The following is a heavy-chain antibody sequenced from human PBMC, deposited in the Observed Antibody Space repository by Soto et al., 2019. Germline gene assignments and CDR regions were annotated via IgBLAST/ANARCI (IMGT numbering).Heavy chain of an antibody. CDR2: IHPADSDT. Sequence: PGESLKISFEASGYSFTNYWIGWVRQMPGKGLEWMGIIHPADSDTRYSPSFQGRVTISADKSIRTAYLQWSSLKASDTAIYYCARRYLADGFDIWGQGTMVTVSS. V-gene: IGHV5-51*01. J-gene: IGHJ3*02. CDR1: GYSFTNYW. D-gene: IGHD3-10*01. CDR3: ARRYLADGFDI.